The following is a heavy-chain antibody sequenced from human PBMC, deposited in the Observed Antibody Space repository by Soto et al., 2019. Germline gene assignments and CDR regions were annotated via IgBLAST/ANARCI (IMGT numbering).Heavy chain of an antibody. CDR1: GGSISGNHW. Sequence: PSETLSLTCAVSGGSISGNHWWSWVRQPPGGGLGWIGEIFHAGNTHYNPSLEGRVTISVGRSKSQFSLELNSVTAADTAVYYCARQRTPDCRGGSCYTWSFDYWGQGALVTVSS. CDR3: ARQRTPDCRGGSCYTWSFDY. V-gene: IGHV4-4*02. D-gene: IGHD2-15*01. J-gene: IGHJ4*02. CDR2: IFHAGNT.